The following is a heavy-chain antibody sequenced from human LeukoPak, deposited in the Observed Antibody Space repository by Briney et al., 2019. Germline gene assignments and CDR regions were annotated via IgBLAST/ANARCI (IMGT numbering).Heavy chain of an antibody. CDR1: GFTFSSYG. CDR2: ISYDGSNK. CDR3: AKNRPLGAAAGLAFGY. J-gene: IGHJ4*02. D-gene: IGHD6-13*01. V-gene: IGHV3-30*18. Sequence: GGSLRLSCAASGFTFSSYGMHWVRQAPGKGLEWVAVISYDGSNKYYADSVKGRFTISRDNSKNTLYLQMNSLRAEDTAVYYCAKNRPLGAAAGLAFGYWGQGTLVTVSS.